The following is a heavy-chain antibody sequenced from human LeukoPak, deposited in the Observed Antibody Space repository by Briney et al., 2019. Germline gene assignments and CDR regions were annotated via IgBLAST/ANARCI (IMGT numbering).Heavy chain of an antibody. CDR3: TKEYDYSGYLGQGRGYFDY. CDR2: IKDDGSHT. V-gene: IGHV3-74*01. D-gene: IGHD3-22*01. CDR1: GFTFSSHW. J-gene: IGHJ4*02. Sequence: GGSLRLSCAASGFTFSSHWMHWVRQAPGKGLVWVSRIKDDGSHTNYADSVKGRFTISRDNSKSTLYLQMNSLRAEDTAIYFCTKEYDYSGYLGQGRGYFDYWGRGTLVTVSS.